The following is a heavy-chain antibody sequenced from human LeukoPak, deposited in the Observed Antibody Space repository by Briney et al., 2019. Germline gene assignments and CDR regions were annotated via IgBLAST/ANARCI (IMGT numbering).Heavy chain of an antibody. J-gene: IGHJ3*02. V-gene: IGHV4-34*01. CDR3: AREYSSGWSTGGASDI. D-gene: IGHD6-19*01. Sequence: SETLSLTCTVYGGSFSGYYWSWIRQPPGKGLEWIGEINHSGSTNYNPSLKSRVTISVDTSKNQFSLKLSSVTAADTAVYYCAREYSSGWSTGGASDIWGQGTMVTVSS. CDR2: INHSGST. CDR1: GGSFSGYY.